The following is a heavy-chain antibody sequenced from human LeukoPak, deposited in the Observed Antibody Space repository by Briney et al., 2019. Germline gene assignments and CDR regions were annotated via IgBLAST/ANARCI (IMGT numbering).Heavy chain of an antibody. CDR1: GGSISSHY. CDR3: SIVVVPAATPDYYYYYMDV. V-gene: IGHV4-4*07. CDR2: IYTSGST. D-gene: IGHD2-2*01. Sequence: IPSETLSLTCTVSGGSISSHYWSWIRQPPGKGLEWIGRIYTSGSTNYNPSLKSRVTMSVNTSKNQFSLKLSSVTAADTAVYYCSIVVVPAATPDYYYYYMDVWGKGTTVTVSS. J-gene: IGHJ6*03.